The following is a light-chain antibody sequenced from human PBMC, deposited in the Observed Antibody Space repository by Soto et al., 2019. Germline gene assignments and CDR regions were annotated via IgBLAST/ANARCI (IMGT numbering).Light chain of an antibody. Sequence: ETVMTQSPATLSVSPGERATLACRASQSVGTLLAWYQQKPGQAPRLLIHGASKRATGIPDRFSGSGSETEFTLTISSVQSEDFAVYFCQQYKNSPPETFGQGTRVEIK. CDR1: QSVGTL. CDR3: QQYKNSPPET. V-gene: IGKV3-15*01. J-gene: IGKJ2*01. CDR2: GAS.